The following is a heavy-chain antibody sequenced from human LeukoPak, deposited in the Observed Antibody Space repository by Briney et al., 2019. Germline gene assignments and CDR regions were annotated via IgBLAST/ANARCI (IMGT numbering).Heavy chain of an antibody. CDR1: GGSFSGYY. CDR2: INHSGST. Sequence: SETLSLTCAVYGGSFSGYYWSWIRQPPGKGLEWNGEINHSGSTNYNPSLKSRVTISVDTSKNQFSLKLSSVTAADTAVYYCARAREPELRNCWFDRWGQATLVTASS. V-gene: IGHV4-34*01. D-gene: IGHD1-7*01. J-gene: IGHJ5*02. CDR3: ARAREPELRNCWFDR.